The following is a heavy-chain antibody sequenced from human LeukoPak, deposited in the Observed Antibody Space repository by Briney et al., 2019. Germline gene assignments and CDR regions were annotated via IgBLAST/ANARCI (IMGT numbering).Heavy chain of an antibody. CDR2: ISSISSLI. D-gene: IGHD2-2*01. V-gene: IGHV3-21*01. CDR3: ARDYCSSTSWYLDYYYYMDV. Sequence: GGSLRPSCAASGLTFSSYIMNGLHQAPRKGLDGVSSISSISSLIYYAGSVKGRFTISRDNGKNSLYLQMNRLRAEDTAVYYCARDYCSSTSWYLDYYYYMDVWGKGTTVTASS. CDR1: GLTFSSYI. J-gene: IGHJ6*03.